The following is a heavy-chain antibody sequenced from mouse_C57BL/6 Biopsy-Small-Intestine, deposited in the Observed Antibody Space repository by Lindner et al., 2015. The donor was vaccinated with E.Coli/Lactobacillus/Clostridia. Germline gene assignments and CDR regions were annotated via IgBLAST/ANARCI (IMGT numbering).Heavy chain of an antibody. V-gene: IGHV5-17*01. D-gene: IGHD2-1*01. Sequence: VQLQESGGGLVKPGGSLNLSCAASGFTFSDYGMHWVRRAPEKGLEWVAHISSGSNTVYYADTVKGRFTISRDNAKRTLFLQMTSLRSEDTAMYYCARGNYGGNYFDYWGQGTTLTVSS. J-gene: IGHJ2*01. CDR2: ISSGSNTV. CDR3: ARGNYGGNYFDY. CDR1: GFTFSDYG.